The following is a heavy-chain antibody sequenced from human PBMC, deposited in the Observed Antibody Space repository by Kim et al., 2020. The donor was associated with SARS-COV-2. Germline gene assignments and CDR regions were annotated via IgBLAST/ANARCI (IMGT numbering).Heavy chain of an antibody. CDR3: ARGRRTGVIDNY. D-gene: IGHD2-21*01. J-gene: IGHJ4*02. V-gene: IGHV1-46*01. CDR2: INPSGGST. Sequence: ASVKVSCKASGYTFTSYHMHWVRQAPGQGLEWMGIINPSGGSTSYAQKFQGRVTMTRDTSTSTDYMELSSLRSEATAVYYCARGRRTGVIDNYWGQGTLVTVSS. CDR1: GYTFTSYH.